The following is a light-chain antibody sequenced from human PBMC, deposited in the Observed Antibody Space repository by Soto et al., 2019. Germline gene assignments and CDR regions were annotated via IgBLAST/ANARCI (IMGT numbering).Light chain of an antibody. Sequence: QSVLTQPPSVSAAPGQKVTISCAGSSSNIGNNYVSWYQQLPGTAPKLLIYDNNKRPSGIPDRLSGSKSGTSATLGITGLQTGDEADYYCGTWDSSLSACYVFGTGTKVTVL. V-gene: IGLV1-51*01. CDR1: SSNIGNNY. CDR3: GTWDSSLSACYV. J-gene: IGLJ1*01. CDR2: DNN.